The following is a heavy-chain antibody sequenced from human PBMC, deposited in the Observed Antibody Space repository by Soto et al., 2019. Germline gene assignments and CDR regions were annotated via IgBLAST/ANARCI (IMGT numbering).Heavy chain of an antibody. V-gene: IGHV4-30-2*03. CDR1: GGSISSGGYS. CDR2: IYHSGST. Sequence: SETLSLTCAVSGGSISSGGYSWSWIRQPPGKGLEWIGYIYHSGSTYYNPSLKSRVTISVDTSKNQFSLKLSSVTAADTAVYYCATPGPYDYVWGSYRYLPFDYWGQGTLVTVSS. D-gene: IGHD3-16*02. CDR3: ATPGPYDYVWGSYRYLPFDY. J-gene: IGHJ4*02.